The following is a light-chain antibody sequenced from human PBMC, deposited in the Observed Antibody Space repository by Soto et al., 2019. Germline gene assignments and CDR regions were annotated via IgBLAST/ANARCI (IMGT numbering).Light chain of an antibody. CDR3: QQRQYWPPIT. CDR2: DAS. Sequence: EIVLTQSPATLSFSPGERATLSCRASLNVNSYLAWYQQKPGQAPRLLIYDASNRAAGIPARFSGSGSGTVFTLTISSLEPEDFAIYYCQQRQYWPPITFGQGTRLEIK. J-gene: IGKJ5*01. CDR1: LNVNSY. V-gene: IGKV3-11*01.